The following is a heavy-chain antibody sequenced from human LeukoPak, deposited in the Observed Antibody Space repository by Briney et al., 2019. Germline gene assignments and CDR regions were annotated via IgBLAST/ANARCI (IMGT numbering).Heavy chain of an antibody. CDR1: GGSISSSSYY. J-gene: IGHJ4*02. CDR3: ARWVKGYYYDSSGCPGFDY. CDR2: IYYSGST. D-gene: IGHD3-22*01. Sequence: PSETLSLTCTVSGGSISSSSYYWGWIRQPPGKGLEWIGSIYYSGSTYYNPSLKSRVTISVDTSKNQFSLKLSSVTAADTAVYYCARWVKGYYYDSSGCPGFDYWGQGTLVTVSS. V-gene: IGHV4-39*01.